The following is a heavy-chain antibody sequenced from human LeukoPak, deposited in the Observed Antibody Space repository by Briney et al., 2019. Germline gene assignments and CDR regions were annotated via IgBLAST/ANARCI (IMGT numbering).Heavy chain of an antibody. V-gene: IGHV4-34*01. J-gene: IGHJ6*02. CDR1: GGSFSGYY. CDR3: ASGGPFSVVVPAFPLGDYYGMDV. D-gene: IGHD2-2*01. Sequence: PSETLSLTCAVYGGSFSGYYWSWIRQPPGKGLEWIGEINHSGSTNYNPSLKSRVTISVDTSKNQFSLKLSSVTAADTAVYYCASGGPFSVVVPAFPLGDYYGMDVWGQGTTVTVSS. CDR2: INHSGST.